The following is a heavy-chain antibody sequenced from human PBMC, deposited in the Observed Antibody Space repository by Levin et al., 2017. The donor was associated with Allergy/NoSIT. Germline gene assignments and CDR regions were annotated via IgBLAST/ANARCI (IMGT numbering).Heavy chain of an antibody. CDR2: ISGSGGST. V-gene: IGHV3-23*01. J-gene: IGHJ4*02. CDR3: AKDNLDVVVVAAIETRGGYFDY. Sequence: GGSLRLSCAASGFTFSSYAMSWVRQAPGKGLEWVSAISGSGGSTYYADSVKGRFTISRDNSKNTLYLQMNSLRAEDTAVYYCAKDNLDVVVVAAIETRGGYFDYWGQGTLVTVSS. D-gene: IGHD2-15*01. CDR1: GFTFSSYA.